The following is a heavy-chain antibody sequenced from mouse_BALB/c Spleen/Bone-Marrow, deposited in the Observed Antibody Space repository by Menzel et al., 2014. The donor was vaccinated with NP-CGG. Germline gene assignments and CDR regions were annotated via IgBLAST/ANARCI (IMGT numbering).Heavy chain of an antibody. Sequence: EVMLVESGGGLVQPGGSLELSCATSGFTFTDYYMSWVRQPPGKALEWLGFISTRANGYTTEYSVSVKGRFTISRDNSQSNLYLLITTLSAEDRAACYCARDGYVDYWGQGTTLTVSS. V-gene: IGHV7-3*02. CDR2: ISTRANGYTT. J-gene: IGHJ2*01. D-gene: IGHD2-2*01. CDR1: GFTFTDYY. CDR3: ARDGYVDY.